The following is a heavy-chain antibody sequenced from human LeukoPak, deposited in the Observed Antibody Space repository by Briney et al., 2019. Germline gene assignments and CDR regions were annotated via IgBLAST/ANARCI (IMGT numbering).Heavy chain of an antibody. D-gene: IGHD6-19*01. J-gene: IGHJ4*02. CDR2: IYHSGSA. CDR1: GGSISSGDYS. Sequence: PSETLSLTCTVSGGSISSGDYSWSWIRQPPGKGLEWIAYIYHSGSAYYNPSLKSRVTISVDRSKNQFSLKLSSVTAADTAVYYCAREASGWPPGFDYWGQGTLVTVSS. CDR3: AREASGWPPGFDY. V-gene: IGHV4-30-2*01.